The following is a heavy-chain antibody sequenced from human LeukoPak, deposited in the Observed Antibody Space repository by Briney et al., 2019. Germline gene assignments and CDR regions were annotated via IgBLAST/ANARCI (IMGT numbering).Heavy chain of an antibody. J-gene: IGHJ3*02. CDR2: INPILGIA. CDR3: ESDRYGVPAAMRSRAFDI. CDR1: GGTFSSYT. D-gene: IGHD2-2*01. Sequence: SVKVSCKASGGTFSSYTISWVRQAPGQGLEWMGGINPILGIANYAQKSQGRVTLTADTSTSTAYIELRSLISEDAAVYYGESDRYGVPAAMRSRAFDIWGQGTMVTVSS. V-gene: IGHV1-69*10.